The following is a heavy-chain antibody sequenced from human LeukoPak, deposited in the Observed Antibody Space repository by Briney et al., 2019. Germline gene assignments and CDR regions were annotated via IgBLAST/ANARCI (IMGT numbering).Heavy chain of an antibody. CDR3: AKRGYYDSSGYYAPFDY. Sequence: GVSVRLSCAASGFTFSSYGMSWVRQAPGKGLEWVSAFSGGGGKAYYADSVKGRFTISRDNSKNTLYLQMNSLRAEDTAVYYCAKRGYYDSSGYYAPFDYWGQGTLVTVSS. CDR1: GFTFSSYG. D-gene: IGHD3-22*01. J-gene: IGHJ4*02. CDR2: FSGGGGKA. V-gene: IGHV3-23*01.